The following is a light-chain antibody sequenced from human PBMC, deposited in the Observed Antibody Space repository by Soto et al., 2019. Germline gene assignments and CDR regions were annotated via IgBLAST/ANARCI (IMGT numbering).Light chain of an antibody. CDR1: SSDVGRYNF. CDR3: SSYTGNSYV. V-gene: IGLV2-8*01. CDR2: EVT. Sequence: QSALTQPPSASGSPGQSVTISCTGSSSDVGRYNFVSWNQQHPGKAPKLIISEVTKRPSGVPDRFSGSRFGNTASLTVSGLQAEDEADYYCSSYTGNSYVFGTGTKLTVL. J-gene: IGLJ1*01.